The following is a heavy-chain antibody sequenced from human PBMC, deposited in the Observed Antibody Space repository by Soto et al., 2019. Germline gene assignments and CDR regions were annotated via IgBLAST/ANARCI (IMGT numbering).Heavy chain of an antibody. J-gene: IGHJ4*02. CDR2: IYHSGST. V-gene: IGHV4-30-2*01. CDR3: ARDKITGFFDY. D-gene: IGHD2-8*02. Sequence: PSETLSLTCAVSGGSISSGGYSWSWIRQPPGKGLEWIGYIYHSGSTYYNPSLKSRVTISVDRSKNQFSLKLSSVTAADTAVYYCARDKITGFFDYWGQGTLVTVS. CDR1: GGSISSGGYS.